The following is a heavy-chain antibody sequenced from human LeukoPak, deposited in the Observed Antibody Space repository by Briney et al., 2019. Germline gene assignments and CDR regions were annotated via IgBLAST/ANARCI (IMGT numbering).Heavy chain of an antibody. D-gene: IGHD3-10*01. J-gene: IGHJ6*03. CDR1: GGTFSSYA. V-gene: IGHV1-69*06. CDR3: ARVLAGSGSLLGYYYYMDV. CDR2: IIPIFGTA. Sequence: SVKVSCKASGGTFSSYAISWVRQAPGQGLEWMGRIIPIFGTANYAQKFQGRVTITADKSTSTAYMELSCLRSEDTAVYYCARVLAGSGSLLGYYYYMDVWGKGTTVTVSS.